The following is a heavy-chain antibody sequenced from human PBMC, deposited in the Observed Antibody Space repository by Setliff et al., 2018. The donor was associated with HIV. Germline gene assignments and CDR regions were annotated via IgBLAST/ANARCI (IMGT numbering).Heavy chain of an antibody. J-gene: IGHJ5*02. CDR1: GGSVNTNRYY. Sequence: SETLSLTCSVSGGSVNTNRYYWVWIRQPPGKGLEWIGSVYFRGSTYYNPSHESRVAMSVDTSTNQFSLKLISVTAADTSVYYRARQEIFGLVRGVISWGQGTLVTVSS. CDR2: VYFRGST. D-gene: IGHD3-10*01. V-gene: IGHV4-39*01. CDR3: ARQEIFGLVRGVIS.